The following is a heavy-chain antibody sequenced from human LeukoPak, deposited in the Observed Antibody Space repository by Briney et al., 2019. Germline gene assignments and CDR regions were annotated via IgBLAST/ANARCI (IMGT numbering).Heavy chain of an antibody. CDR1: GFALRTYS. CDR3: ARGYYDILTGPTRVLDY. Sequence: GGSLRLSCAASGFALRTYSMNWVRQAPGRGLEWISHISSSTSTEYYADSVKGRFTISGDNGKNSLYLQMSSLRDEDTALYYCARGYYDILTGPTRVLDYWGQGTLVTVSS. D-gene: IGHD3-9*01. CDR2: ISSSTSTE. V-gene: IGHV3-48*02. J-gene: IGHJ4*02.